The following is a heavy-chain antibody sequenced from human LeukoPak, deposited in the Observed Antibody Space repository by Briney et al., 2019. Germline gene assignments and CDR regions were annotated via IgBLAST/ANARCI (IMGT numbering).Heavy chain of an antibody. CDR1: GGSCTSYA. J-gene: IGHJ5*02. CDR3: ARSTVTTLRTNWFDP. Sequence: SVKVSCKASGGSCTSYAISWVRQAPGPGLEWMGGIIPIFGTANYAHTFQSRVTITAEESTSTAYMELGSLRSGGTAVYYCARSTVTTLRTNWFDPGGQGTLVTVSS. D-gene: IGHD4-11*01. CDR2: IIPIFGTA. V-gene: IGHV1-69*13.